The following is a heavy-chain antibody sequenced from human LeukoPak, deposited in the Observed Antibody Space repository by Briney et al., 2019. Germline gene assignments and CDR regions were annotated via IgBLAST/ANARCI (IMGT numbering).Heavy chain of an antibody. CDR2: ISGSGGST. CDR3: AIGGGIAVAGILLY. CDR1: GFTFSSYA. Sequence: PGGSLRLSCAASGFTFSSYAMSWVRQAPGKGLEWVSAISGSGGSTYYADSVKGRFTISRDNSKNTLYLQMNSLRAEDTAVYYCAIGGGIAVAGILLYWGQGTLVTVSS. J-gene: IGHJ4*02. D-gene: IGHD6-19*01. V-gene: IGHV3-23*01.